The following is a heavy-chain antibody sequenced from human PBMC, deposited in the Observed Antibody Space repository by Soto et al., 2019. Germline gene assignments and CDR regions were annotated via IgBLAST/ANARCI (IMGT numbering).Heavy chain of an antibody. Sequence: GXXVKVSCKASRGTFSSYAISRVRHAPGQGLEWMGGIIPIFGTANYAQKFQGRVTITADESTSTAYMELSSLRSEDTAVYYCASSTMIAVIEFDYWGQGTLVTVSS. CDR1: RGTFSSYA. J-gene: IGHJ4*02. D-gene: IGHD3-22*01. CDR2: IIPIFGTA. V-gene: IGHV1-69*13. CDR3: ASSTMIAVIEFDY.